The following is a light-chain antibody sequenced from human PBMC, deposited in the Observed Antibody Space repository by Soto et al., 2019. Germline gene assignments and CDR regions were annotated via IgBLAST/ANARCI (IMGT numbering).Light chain of an antibody. V-gene: IGLV2-11*01. CDR1: SSDVGGYDY. CDR2: DVS. Sequence: QSVLTQPRSVSASPGQSVTISCTGTSSDVGGYDYVSWYQQHPGKAPKLIVYDVSKRPSGVPDRFSGSKSGNRASLTISGLQADDEAEYYCCSYAGRSTLVVFGGGTKVTVL. J-gene: IGLJ2*01. CDR3: CSYAGRSTLVV.